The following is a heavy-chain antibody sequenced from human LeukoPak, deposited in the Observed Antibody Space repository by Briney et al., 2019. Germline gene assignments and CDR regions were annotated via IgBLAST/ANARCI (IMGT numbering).Heavy chain of an antibody. D-gene: IGHD6-13*01. CDR2: ISGSGGST. V-gene: IGHV3-23*01. CDR3: ARGASIAAAGTGEKSNWFDP. Sequence: PGGSLRLSCAASGFTFSSYAMSWVRQAPGKGLEWVPAISGSGGSTYYADSVKGRFTISRDNSKNTLYLQMNSLRVEDTAVYYCARGASIAAAGTGEKSNWFDPWGQGTLVTVSS. CDR1: GFTFSSYA. J-gene: IGHJ5*02.